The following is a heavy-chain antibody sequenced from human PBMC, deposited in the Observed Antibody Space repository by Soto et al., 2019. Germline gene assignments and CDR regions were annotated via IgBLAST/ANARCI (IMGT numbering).Heavy chain of an antibody. CDR3: GRVGAGPGIAVDYGMDV. Sequence: ASVKVSCKAFGYTFTTHTMHWVRQAPGQRLEWMGWITTGNGNTNYAQKLQGRVTMTTDTSTSTAYMELRSLRSDDTAVYYCGRVGAGPGIAVDYGMDVWGQGTTVTVSS. CDR1: GYTFTTHT. J-gene: IGHJ6*02. V-gene: IGHV1-3*04. D-gene: IGHD6-19*01. CDR2: ITTGNGNT.